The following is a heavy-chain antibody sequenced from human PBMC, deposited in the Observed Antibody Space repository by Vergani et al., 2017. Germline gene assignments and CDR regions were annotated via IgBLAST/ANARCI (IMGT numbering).Heavy chain of an antibody. Sequence: QVQLQQWGAGLLKPSETLSLTCAVYGGSFSGYYWSWIRQPPGKGLEWSGEINHSGSTNYNPSLKSRVTISVDTSKNQFSLKLSSVPAADTAVYYCARLAYDDILTGYLNWYFDLWGRGTLVTVSS. D-gene: IGHD3-9*01. CDR1: GGSFSGYY. CDR2: INHSGST. V-gene: IGHV4-34*01. CDR3: ARLAYDDILTGYLNWYFDL. J-gene: IGHJ2*01.